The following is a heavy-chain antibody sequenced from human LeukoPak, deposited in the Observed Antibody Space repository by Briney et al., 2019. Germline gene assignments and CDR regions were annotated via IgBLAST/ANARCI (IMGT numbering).Heavy chain of an antibody. D-gene: IGHD6-13*01. CDR2: IYTSGST. J-gene: IGHJ4*02. Sequence: SETLSLTCTVSGGSISSGSYYWSWIRQPAGKGLEWIGRIYTSGSTNYNPSLKSRVTISVDTSKNQFSLNLNSVTAADTAVYYCARRGSAGGRCFDAWGQGILVTVSS. CDR1: GGSISSGSYY. CDR3: ARRGSAGGRCFDA. V-gene: IGHV4-61*02.